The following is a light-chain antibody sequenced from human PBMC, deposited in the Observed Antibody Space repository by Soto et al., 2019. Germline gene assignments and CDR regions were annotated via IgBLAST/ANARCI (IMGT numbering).Light chain of an antibody. CDR1: SSDVGAYNF. CDR3: TSYRQGSPYV. CDR2: EVS. V-gene: IGLV2-14*01. J-gene: IGLJ1*01. Sequence: QSALTQPASVSGSPGQSITISCSGTSSDVGAYNFVSWYQQHAGKAPQLIIYEVSNRPSGISNRFSGSKSDNTASLTISGLQVEDEADYFYTSYRQGSPYVFGSGTKVTVL.